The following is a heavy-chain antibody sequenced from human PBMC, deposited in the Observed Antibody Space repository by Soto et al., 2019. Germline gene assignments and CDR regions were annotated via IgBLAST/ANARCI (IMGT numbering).Heavy chain of an antibody. CDR2: IRGVAGST. CDR1: GFTFSTFD. J-gene: IGHJ4*02. V-gene: IGHV3-23*01. CDR3: VKGAWLDY. Sequence: LRLSCAASGFTFSTFDMTWVRQAPGKGLEWVSLIRGVAGSTHYPDSVKGRFTISKDNSNNMLYLEMNSLRADDTAVYFCVKGAWLDYWGQGNMVTVSS.